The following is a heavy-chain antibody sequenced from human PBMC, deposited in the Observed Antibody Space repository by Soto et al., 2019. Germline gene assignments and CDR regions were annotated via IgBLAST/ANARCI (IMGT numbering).Heavy chain of an antibody. Sequence: QVQLQQWGAGLLKPSETLSLTCAVYGGSFSGYYWSWIRQPPGKGLEWIGEINHSGSTNYNPSLKSRVPISVDTSKNQFSLKLSSLTAADTAVYYCARGPLLLRGYCSGGSCYSIYFQHWGQGTLVTVSS. CDR3: ARGPLLLRGYCSGGSCYSIYFQH. V-gene: IGHV4-34*01. CDR1: GGSFSGYY. J-gene: IGHJ1*01. CDR2: INHSGST. D-gene: IGHD2-15*01.